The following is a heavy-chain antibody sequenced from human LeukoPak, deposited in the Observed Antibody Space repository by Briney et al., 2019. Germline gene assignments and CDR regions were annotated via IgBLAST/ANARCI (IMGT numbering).Heavy chain of an antibody. D-gene: IGHD3-22*01. CDR1: GYIFTGYY. V-gene: IGHV1-2*02. J-gene: IGHJ4*02. CDR2: INPNSGGT. Sequence: ASVKVSCKASGYIFTGYYTHWVRQAPGQGLEWMGWINPNSGGTNYAQKFQGRVTMTRDTSISTAYMELSRLRSDDTAVYYCASLTDSSGYYSGDYWGQGTLVTVSS. CDR3: ASLTDSSGYYSGDY.